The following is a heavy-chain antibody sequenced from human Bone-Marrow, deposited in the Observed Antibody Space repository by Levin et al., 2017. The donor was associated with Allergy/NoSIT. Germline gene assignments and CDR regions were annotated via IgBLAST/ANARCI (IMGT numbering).Heavy chain of an antibody. J-gene: IGHJ4*02. CDR1: GGSFSGYY. D-gene: IGHD4-17*01. V-gene: IGHV4-34*01. Sequence: SETLSLTCAVYGGSFSGYYWSWIRQPPGKGLEWIGEINHSGSTNYNPSLKSRVTISVDTSKNQFSLKLSSVTAADTAVYYCARDRGTTVTPPIDYWGQGTLVTVSS. CDR3: ARDRGTTVTPPIDY. CDR2: INHSGST.